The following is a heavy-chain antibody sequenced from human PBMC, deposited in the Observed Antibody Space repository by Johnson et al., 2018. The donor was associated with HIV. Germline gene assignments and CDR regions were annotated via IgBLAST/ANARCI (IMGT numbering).Heavy chain of an antibody. CDR1: GFNFNNYD. Sequence: VQLVESGGGVVQPGGSLRLSCAASGFNFNNYDIHWVRQAPGKGLEWVAFILYDGKADGGAADYAAPLEGRFTISRDDSKSTLYLQMNSLKTEYTAVYYCTTAIFGVFVHAFDIWGQGTMVTVSS. CDR3: TTAIFGVFVHAFDI. J-gene: IGHJ3*02. D-gene: IGHD3-3*01. CDR2: ILYDGKADGGAA. V-gene: IGHV3-15*04.